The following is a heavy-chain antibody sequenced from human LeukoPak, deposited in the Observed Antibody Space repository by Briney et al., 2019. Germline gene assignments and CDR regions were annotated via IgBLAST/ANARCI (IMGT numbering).Heavy chain of an antibody. CDR1: GFKFNNYA. D-gene: IGHD5-24*01. CDR3: ARDRGDGYDYGAFDI. Sequence: GGSLRLSCVASGFKFNNYAMNWVRQAPGKGLEWVSTVGGSGDKTYYTDSVKGRFTLSRDNAKNTVFLQMNSLRAEDTAIYYCARDRGDGYDYGAFDIWGQGTMVTVSS. J-gene: IGHJ3*02. CDR2: VGGSGDKT. V-gene: IGHV3-23*01.